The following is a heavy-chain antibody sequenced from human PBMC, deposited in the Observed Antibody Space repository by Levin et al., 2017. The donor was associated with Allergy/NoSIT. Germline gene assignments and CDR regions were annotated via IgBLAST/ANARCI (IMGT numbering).Heavy chain of an antibody. D-gene: IGHD1-1*01. V-gene: IGHV3-21*01. CDR2: ISSSSSYI. CDR1: GFTFSSYS. J-gene: IGHJ6*02. Sequence: GGSLRLSCAASGFTFSSYSMNWVRQAPGKGLEWVSSISSSSSYIYYADSVKGRFTISRDNAKNSLYLQMNSLRAEDTAVYYCARDPVQLGRLVYYYDGMDVWGQGTTVTVSS. CDR3: ARDPVQLGRLVYYYDGMDV.